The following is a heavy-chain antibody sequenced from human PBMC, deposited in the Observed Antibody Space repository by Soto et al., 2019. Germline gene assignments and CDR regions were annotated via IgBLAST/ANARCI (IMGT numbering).Heavy chain of an antibody. CDR3: ARGPLAGRTPYWYFDL. CDR2: ISYDGTNK. D-gene: IGHD6-19*01. Sequence: QVQLVESGGGVVQPGRSLRLSCAASGFTFSFYGMHWVRQAPGKGLEWVAVISYDGTNKYYADSVKGRFTISRDNSKNTLYLQMNSLRAEDTAVYYCARGPLAGRTPYWYFDLWGRGTLVTVSS. CDR1: GFTFSFYG. V-gene: IGHV3-30*03. J-gene: IGHJ2*01.